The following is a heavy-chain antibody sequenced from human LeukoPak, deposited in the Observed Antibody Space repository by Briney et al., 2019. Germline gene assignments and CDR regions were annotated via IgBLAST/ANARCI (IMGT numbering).Heavy chain of an antibody. CDR3: AKARVPRRDYFDY. CDR1: GFTFSIYG. J-gene: IGHJ4*02. Sequence: GRSLRLSCAASGFTFSIYGMHWVRQAPGKGLEWVAVISYDGSNKYYADSVKGRFTISRDNSKNTLYLQMNSLRAEDTAVYYCAKARVPRRDYFDYWGQGTLVTVSS. CDR2: ISYDGSNK. D-gene: IGHD5-24*01. V-gene: IGHV3-30*18.